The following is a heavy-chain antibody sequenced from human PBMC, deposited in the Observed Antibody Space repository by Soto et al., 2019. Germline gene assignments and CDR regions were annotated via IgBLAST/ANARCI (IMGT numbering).Heavy chain of an antibody. CDR2: ISYDGSNK. CDR3: ARDSHPPFYDSSGYSALDY. V-gene: IGHV3-30-3*01. D-gene: IGHD3-22*01. CDR1: GFTFSSYA. Sequence: QVQLVESGGGVVQPGRSLRLSCAASGFTFSSYAMHWVRQAPGKGLEWVAVISYDGSNKYYADSVKGRFTISRDNSKNTLYLQMNSLRAEDTAVYYCARDSHPPFYDSSGYSALDYWGQGTLVTVSS. J-gene: IGHJ4*02.